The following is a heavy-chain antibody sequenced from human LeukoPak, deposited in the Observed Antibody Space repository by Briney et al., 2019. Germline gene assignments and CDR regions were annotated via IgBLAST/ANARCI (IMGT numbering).Heavy chain of an antibody. V-gene: IGHV4-38-2*02. CDR2: VYHSGKT. J-gene: IGHJ5*02. D-gene: IGHD3-10*01. Sequence: SETLSLTCSVSGDSLRNGYYWGFIRQPPGKGLEWIASVYHSGKTYCNPSLKSRVTMSVDTSNNQFSLKLTSVSAADTALYYCAGGGYYGSGNDFRFDPWGQGTLVTVSS. CDR1: GDSLRNGYY. CDR3: AGGGYYGSGNDFRFDP.